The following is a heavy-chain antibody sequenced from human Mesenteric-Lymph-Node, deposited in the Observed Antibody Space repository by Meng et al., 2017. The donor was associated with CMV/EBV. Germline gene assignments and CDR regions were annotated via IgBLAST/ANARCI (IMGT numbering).Heavy chain of an antibody. V-gene: IGHV3-74*01. CDR2: INSDGSST. CDR3: ARDKSSTSIPPYYYGMDV. J-gene: IGHJ6*02. D-gene: IGHD2-2*01. CDR1: GFTFSSYW. Sequence: GESLKISCAASGFTFSSYWMHWVRQPPGKGLVWVSRINSDGSSTSYADSVKGRFTISRDNAKNTLYLQMNSLRAEDTAVYYCARDKSSTSIPPYYYGMDVWGQGTTVTVSS.